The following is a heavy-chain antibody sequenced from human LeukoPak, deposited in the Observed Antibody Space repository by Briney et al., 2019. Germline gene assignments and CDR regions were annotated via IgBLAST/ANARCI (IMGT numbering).Heavy chain of an antibody. J-gene: IGHJ5*01. CDR3: ARDSPTGGIDS. CDR2: IYSNGKE. V-gene: IGHV3-53*01. D-gene: IGHD4-23*01. CDR1: GFSVDSSY. Sequence: GGSLRLSCSASGFSVDSSYMSWVRQAPGKGLEWVSVIYSNGKEYYAESAKGRFTISRDISKNSLDLQMNRLRVEDTAVYYCARDSPTGGIDSWGQGTLVIVSS.